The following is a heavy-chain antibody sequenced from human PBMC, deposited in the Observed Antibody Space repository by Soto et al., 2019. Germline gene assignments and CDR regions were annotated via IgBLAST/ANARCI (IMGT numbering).Heavy chain of an antibody. Sequence: SVKVSCKASGGTLSSYAISWVRQAPGQGLEWMGGIIPIFGTANYAQKFQGRVTITADKSTSTAYMELSSLRSEDTAVYYCAREMRWFGELLQGNYGMDVWGQGTTVTVSS. V-gene: IGHV1-69*06. CDR3: AREMRWFGELLQGNYGMDV. J-gene: IGHJ6*02. D-gene: IGHD3-10*01. CDR1: GGTLSSYA. CDR2: IIPIFGTA.